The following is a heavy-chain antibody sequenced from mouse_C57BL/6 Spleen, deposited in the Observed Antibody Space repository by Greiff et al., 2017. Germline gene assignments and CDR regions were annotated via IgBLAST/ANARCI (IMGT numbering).Heavy chain of an antibody. J-gene: IGHJ2*01. CDR2: ISSGGSYT. Sequence: EVQVVESGGDLVKPGGSLKLSCAASGFTFSSYGMSWVRQTPDKRLEWVATISSGGSYTYYPDSVKGRFTISRDNAKNTLYLQMSSLKSEDTAMYYCARHSDGYPFDYWGQGTTLTVSS. CDR1: GFTFSSYG. D-gene: IGHD2-3*01. V-gene: IGHV5-6*01. CDR3: ARHSDGYPFDY.